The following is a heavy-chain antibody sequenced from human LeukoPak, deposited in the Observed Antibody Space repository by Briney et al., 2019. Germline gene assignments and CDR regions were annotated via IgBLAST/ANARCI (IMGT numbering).Heavy chain of an antibody. CDR3: ARHPDGSLSLDY. J-gene: IGHJ4*02. V-gene: IGHV3-11*03. Sequence: GGSLRLSCVASGFSFSDYYMSWIRQAPGKGLEWVSYISSSGSHTNYADSVTGRFTISRNNAKKSLHLQMNSLRAEDTAVYYCARHPDGSLSLDYWGQGTLATVSS. D-gene: IGHD1-26*01. CDR2: ISSSGSHT. CDR1: GFSFSDYY.